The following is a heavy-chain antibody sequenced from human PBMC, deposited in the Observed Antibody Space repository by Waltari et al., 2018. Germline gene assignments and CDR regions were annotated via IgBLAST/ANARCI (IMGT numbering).Heavy chain of an antibody. D-gene: IGHD3-10*01. J-gene: IGHJ4*02. V-gene: IGHV4-34*01. CDR3: ARGKRYYYGSGSYPRPEPTVLYFDY. CDR2: INHSGST. Sequence: QVQLQQWGAGLLKPSETLSLTCAVYGGSFSGYFWSWNGQPPGKGMEWIGEINHSGSTNYTPSLKSRVTISVDTSKNQFSLKLSSVTAADTAVYYCARGKRYYYGSGSYPRPEPTVLYFDYWGQGTLVTVSS. CDR1: GGSFSGYF.